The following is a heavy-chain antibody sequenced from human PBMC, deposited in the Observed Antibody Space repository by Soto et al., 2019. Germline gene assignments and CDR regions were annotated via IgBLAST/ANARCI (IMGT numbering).Heavy chain of an antibody. D-gene: IGHD3-3*01. CDR2: INPSGGST. CDR1: GYTFTSYY. Sequence: QVQLVQSGAEVKKPGASVKVSCKASGYTFTSYYMHWVRQAPGQGLEWMGIINPSGGSTSYAQNFQCSVTKTRDTSTGTVYMSLSSLRSDDTAVYYCAGDKGFWSGSDYYSYGMDVWGEGTTVPVSS. V-gene: IGHV1-46*01. J-gene: IGHJ6*04. CDR3: AGDKGFWSGSDYYSYGMDV.